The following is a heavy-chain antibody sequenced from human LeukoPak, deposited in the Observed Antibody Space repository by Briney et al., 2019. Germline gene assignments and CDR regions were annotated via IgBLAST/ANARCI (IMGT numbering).Heavy chain of an antibody. CDR3: ARDGVAEHMSSLDY. Sequence: GGSLRLSCAASGFTFSSHSMNWVRQAPGKGLEWVSYISSSGSTIYYADSVKGRFTISRGNAKNSLYLQMNSLRAEDTAVYYCARDGVAEHMSSLDYWGQGILVTVSS. D-gene: IGHD1-26*01. J-gene: IGHJ4*02. CDR1: GFTFSSHS. CDR2: ISSSGSTI. V-gene: IGHV3-48*01.